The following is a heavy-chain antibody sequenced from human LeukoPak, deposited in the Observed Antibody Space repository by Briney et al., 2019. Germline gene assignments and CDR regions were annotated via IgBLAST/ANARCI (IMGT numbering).Heavy chain of an antibody. CDR2: INHSGST. Sequence: PSETLSLTCAVYGGSFSGYYWSWIRQPPGKGLEWIGEINHSGSTNYNPSLKSRVTISVDTSKNQFSLKLSSVTAAYTAVYYCARCADYGLDFWGQGTLVTVSS. CDR3: ARCADYGLDF. V-gene: IGHV4-34*01. J-gene: IGHJ4*02. CDR1: GGSFSGYY. D-gene: IGHD4-17*01.